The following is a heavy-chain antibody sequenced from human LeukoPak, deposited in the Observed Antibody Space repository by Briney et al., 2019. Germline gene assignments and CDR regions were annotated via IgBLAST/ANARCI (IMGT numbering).Heavy chain of an antibody. Sequence: GASVKVSCKASGGTFSSYAISWLRQAPGQGLEWMGRIIPIFGTANYAQKFQGRVTITTDESTSTAYMELSSLRSEDTAVYYCARGDYYDSSGYYWPCFDYWGQGTLVTVSS. V-gene: IGHV1-69*05. D-gene: IGHD3-22*01. CDR3: ARGDYYDSSGYYWPCFDY. CDR2: IIPIFGTA. J-gene: IGHJ4*02. CDR1: GGTFSSYA.